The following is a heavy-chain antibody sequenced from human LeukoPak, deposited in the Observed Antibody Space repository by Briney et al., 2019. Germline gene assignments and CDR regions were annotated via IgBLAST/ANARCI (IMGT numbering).Heavy chain of an antibody. J-gene: IGHJ6*02. CDR2: IYYSGST. CDR1: GGSFSGYY. Sequence: SETLSLTCAVYGGSFSGYYWGWIRQPPGKGLEWLGSIYYSGSTYYNPSLKSRVTISVDASKNQFSLKLSSVTAADTAVYYCASRGRYYYYYGMDVWGQGTTVTVSS. D-gene: IGHD5-24*01. V-gene: IGHV4-39*01. CDR3: ASRGRYYYYYGMDV.